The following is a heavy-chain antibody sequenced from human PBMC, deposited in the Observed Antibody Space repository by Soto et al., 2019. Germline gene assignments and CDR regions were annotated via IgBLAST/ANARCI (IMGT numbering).Heavy chain of an antibody. V-gene: IGHV4-34*01. Sequence: QVLLQQWGAGLLKPSETLSLTCAVYGGSFSGYYWTWIRQPPGKGLEWLGEINHGGSTNYNPSLKSRVIISVDTSKRQFSLKLSSVTAADTAVYYCARRASSIIAYYYYMDVWGKGTTVTASS. CDR2: INHGGST. J-gene: IGHJ6*03. CDR3: ARRASSIIAYYYYMDV. CDR1: GGSFSGYY. D-gene: IGHD6-19*01.